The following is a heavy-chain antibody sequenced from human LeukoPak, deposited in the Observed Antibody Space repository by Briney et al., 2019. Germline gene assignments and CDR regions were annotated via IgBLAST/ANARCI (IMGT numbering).Heavy chain of an antibody. J-gene: IGHJ4*02. Sequence: GGSLRLSCAASGFTFSNAWISWGRQAPGKGLEGVGRIKSKTDGGTTDYAAPVKGRFTISRDDSKNTLYLQMNSLKTEDTAVYYCTTDGQQWLAYFDYWGQGTLVTVSS. CDR1: GFTFSNAW. D-gene: IGHD6-19*01. V-gene: IGHV3-15*01. CDR2: IKSKTDGGTT. CDR3: TTDGQQWLAYFDY.